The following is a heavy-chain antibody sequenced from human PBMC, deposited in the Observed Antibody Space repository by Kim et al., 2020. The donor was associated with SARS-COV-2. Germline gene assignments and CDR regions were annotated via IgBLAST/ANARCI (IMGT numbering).Heavy chain of an antibody. CDR2: ISSSSSYI. D-gene: IGHD3-10*01. CDR3: ARVPTPPGSGSYYNDYYYYGMDV. Sequence: GGSLRLSCAASGFTFSSYSMNWVRQAPGKGLEWVSSISSSSSYIYYADSVKGRFTISRDNAKNSLYLQMNSLRAEDTAVYYCARVPTPPGSGSYYNDYYYYGMDVWGQGTTVTVSS. V-gene: IGHV3-21*01. J-gene: IGHJ6*02. CDR1: GFTFSSYS.